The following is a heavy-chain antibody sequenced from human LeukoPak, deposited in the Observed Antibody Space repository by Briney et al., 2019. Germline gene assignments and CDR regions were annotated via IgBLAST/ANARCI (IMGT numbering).Heavy chain of an antibody. CDR1: GGSVSSGSYY. CDR3: ARSGLPAIYDAFDI. V-gene: IGHV4-61*01. D-gene: IGHD2-2*02. CDR2: IYYSGST. J-gene: IGHJ3*02. Sequence: PSETLSLTCTVSGGSVSSGSYYWSWIRQPPGKGLEWIGYIYYSGSTNYNPSLKSRVTISVDTSKNQFSLKLSSVTAADTAVYYCARSGLPAIYDAFDIWGQGTMVTVSS.